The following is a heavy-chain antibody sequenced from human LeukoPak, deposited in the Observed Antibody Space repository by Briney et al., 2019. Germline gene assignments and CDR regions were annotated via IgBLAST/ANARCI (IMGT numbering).Heavy chain of an antibody. V-gene: IGHV3-11*01. J-gene: IGHJ6*02. CDR1: GFTFSDYY. CDR2: ISSSGSTI. D-gene: IGHD6-13*01. CDR3: ARAGVYSSSWYIEYYYGMDV. Sequence: GGSLRLSCAASGFTFSDYYMSWVRQAPGKGLEWVSYISSSGSTIYYADSVKGRFTISRDNAKNSLYLQMNSLRAEGTAVYYCARAGVYSSSWYIEYYYGMDVWGQGTTVTVSS.